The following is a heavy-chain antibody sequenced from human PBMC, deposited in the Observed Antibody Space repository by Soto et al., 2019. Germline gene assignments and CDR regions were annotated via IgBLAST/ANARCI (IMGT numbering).Heavy chain of an antibody. D-gene: IGHD2-15*01. V-gene: IGHV2-26*01. J-gene: IGHJ4*02. Sequence: GSGPTLVNPTETLTLTCTVSGFSLSNARMGVSWIRQPPGKALEWLAHIFSNDEKSYSTSLKSRLTISKDTSKSQVVLTMTNMDPVDTATFYCARIQLGSVVTPFDYWGQGTLVTVSS. CDR2: IFSNDEK. CDR3: ARIQLGSVVTPFDY. CDR1: GFSLSNARMG.